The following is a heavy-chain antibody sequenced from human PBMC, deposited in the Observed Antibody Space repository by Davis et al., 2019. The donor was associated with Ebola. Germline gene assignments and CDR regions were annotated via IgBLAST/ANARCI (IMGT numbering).Heavy chain of an antibody. Sequence: ASVKVSCKASGYTFTSYYMHWVRQAPGQGLEWMGIINPSGGSTSYAQKFQGRVTMTRDTSTSTVYMELSSLRSEDTAVYYCARVQGITIFGVVTPVMDVWGQGTTVIVSS. CDR1: GYTFTSYY. CDR2: INPSGGST. V-gene: IGHV1-46*01. J-gene: IGHJ6*02. D-gene: IGHD3-3*01. CDR3: ARVQGITIFGVVTPVMDV.